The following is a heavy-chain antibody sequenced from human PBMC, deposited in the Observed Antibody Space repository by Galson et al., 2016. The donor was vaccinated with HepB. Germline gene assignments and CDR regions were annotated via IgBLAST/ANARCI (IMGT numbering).Heavy chain of an antibody. CDR3: ARTYPTGLFDP. Sequence: ETLSLTCSVSGGSLSGDYWNWIRQPPGKGLEWIGHIYYGGSTKYNPSFKSGVTISVDTSKNQFSLRLNSVTVADTAVYYCARTYPTGLFDPWGQGTLVTVSS. CDR1: GGSLSGDY. D-gene: IGHD3-10*01. V-gene: IGHV4-59*01. CDR2: IYYGGST. J-gene: IGHJ5*02.